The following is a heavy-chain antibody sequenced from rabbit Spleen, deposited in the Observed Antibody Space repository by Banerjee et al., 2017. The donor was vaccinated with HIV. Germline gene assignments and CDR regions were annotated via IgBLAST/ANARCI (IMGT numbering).Heavy chain of an antibody. V-gene: IGHV1S7*01. CDR3: ARDTSSIFSSFGMDL. CDR1: GFDFTNYY. CDR2: IYSAKGST. D-gene: IGHD1-1*01. Sequence: QLTGTGGGLVQPGGSLRLSCKASGFDFTNYYIRWVRQAPGKGLEWIGIIYSAKGSTDYASWVNGRFTISSDNAQSTVDLKMTSLTAADTATYFCARDTSSIFSSFGMDLWGPGTLVTFS. J-gene: IGHJ6*01.